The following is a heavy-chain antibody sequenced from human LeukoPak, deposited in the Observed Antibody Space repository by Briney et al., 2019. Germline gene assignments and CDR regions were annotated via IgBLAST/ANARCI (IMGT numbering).Heavy chain of an antibody. Sequence: GGSLRLSCAASGFTFSTYSVNWVRQAPGKGLEWVSYISSSSSTIYYADSVKGRFTISRDNAKNSLYLQMNSLRAEDTAVYYCARVAPGIGLYYFDYWGQGTLVTVSS. J-gene: IGHJ4*02. CDR3: ARVAPGIGLYYFDY. D-gene: IGHD2-15*01. CDR1: GFTFSTYS. CDR2: ISSSSSTI. V-gene: IGHV3-48*01.